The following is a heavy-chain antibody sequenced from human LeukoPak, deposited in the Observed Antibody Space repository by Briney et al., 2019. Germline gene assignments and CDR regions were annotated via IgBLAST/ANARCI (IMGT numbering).Heavy chain of an antibody. CDR3: ARHLLRLILGVLIEGEPFDY. CDR2: IYHSGTT. Sequence: PSETLSLTCDVSGYSIRSGYYWGWIRQPPGKGREWIATIYHSGTTFYNWSLKSRVTMSVDTSKNQFSLKVNSVTAAETAVYFSARHLLRLILGVLIEGEPFDYRGQATLVTVSS. D-gene: IGHD3-3*01. V-gene: IGHV4-38-2*01. CDR1: GYSIRSGYY. J-gene: IGHJ4*02.